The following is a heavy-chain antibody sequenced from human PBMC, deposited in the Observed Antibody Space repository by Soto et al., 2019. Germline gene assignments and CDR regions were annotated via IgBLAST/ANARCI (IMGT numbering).Heavy chain of an antibody. J-gene: IGHJ2*01. CDR2: ISYDGSNK. D-gene: IGHD3-10*01. V-gene: IGHV3-30*18. CDR1: GFTFSSYG. Sequence: QVQLVESGGGVVQPGRSLRLSCAASGFTFSSYGMHWVRQAPGKGLEWVAVISYDGSNKYYADSVKGRFTISRDNSKNTLYLQMISLGAEDTAVYYCAKDRVFRKLLWFGELLYGGYFDLWGRGTLVTVSS. CDR3: AKDRVFRKLLWFGELLYGGYFDL.